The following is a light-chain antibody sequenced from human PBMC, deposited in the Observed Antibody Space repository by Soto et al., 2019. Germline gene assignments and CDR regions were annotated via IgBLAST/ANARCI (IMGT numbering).Light chain of an antibody. J-gene: IGKJ5*01. V-gene: IGKV3D-20*02. CDR1: QSVGSSY. CDR2: DAS. Sequence: EVVLTQSPGTLSLSPGERATLSCRASQSVGSSYLAWYQQKPGQAPRLLIYDASNRATGIPARFSGSGSGTDFTLTISSLEPEDFAVYYCQHRYNWLITFGQGTRLEIK. CDR3: QHRYNWLIT.